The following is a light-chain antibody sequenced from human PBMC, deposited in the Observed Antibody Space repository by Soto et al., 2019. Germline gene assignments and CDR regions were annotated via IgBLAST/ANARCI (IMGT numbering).Light chain of an antibody. CDR1: QSVSSSY. Sequence: IVLTQSPVTLSLSPGERATLSCRASQSVSSSYLAWYQQKPGQAPRLLIYAASNRATGIPARFSGSGSGTDFTLTISSLEPEDFAVYYCQQRNNWPPGITFGQGTRLEIK. V-gene: IGKV3-11*01. CDR2: AAS. J-gene: IGKJ5*01. CDR3: QQRNNWPPGIT.